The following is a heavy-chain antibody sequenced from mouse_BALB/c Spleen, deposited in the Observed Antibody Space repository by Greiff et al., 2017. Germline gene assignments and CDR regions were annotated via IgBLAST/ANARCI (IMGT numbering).Heavy chain of an antibody. CDR3: ARDDYGGAWFAY. J-gene: IGHJ3*01. D-gene: IGHD2-4*01. V-gene: IGHV5-6-3*01. CDR2: INSNGGST. Sequence: EVKLVESGGGLVQPGGSLKLSCAASGFTFSSYGMSWVRQTPDKRLELVATINSNGGSTYYPDSVKGRFTISRDNAKNTLYLQMSSLKSEDTAMYYCARDDYGGAWFAYWGQGTLVTVSA. CDR1: GFTFSSYG.